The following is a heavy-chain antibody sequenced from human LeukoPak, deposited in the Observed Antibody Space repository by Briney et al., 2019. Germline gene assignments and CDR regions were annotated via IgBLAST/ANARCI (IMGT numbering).Heavy chain of an antibody. Sequence: GASVKVSCKTSGYTFGSYGITWVRQAPAQGLEWMGWISGYNGDTNYAQKVQGRVTMTTDTSTSTAYLELRSLRSDDTAVYYCARDGAYHDSSGSYYAVGDDYWGQGTLVTVSS. CDR2: ISGYNGDT. CDR1: GYTFGSYG. J-gene: IGHJ4*02. V-gene: IGHV1-18*01. D-gene: IGHD3-22*01. CDR3: ARDGAYHDSSGSYYAVGDDY.